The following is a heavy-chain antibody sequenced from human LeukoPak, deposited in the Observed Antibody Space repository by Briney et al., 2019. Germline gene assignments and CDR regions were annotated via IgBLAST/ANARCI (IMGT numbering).Heavy chain of an antibody. J-gene: IGHJ6*02. CDR1: GRSISSYY. CDR3: GRDTVSGYGRYYEDYYGRDV. Sequence: SETLSLTCTVSGRSISSYYWRWIRQPPGKGLEWIGHIYYSGSTNYNPSRKSRVIIAVDASKNQFSLKLSSVTAADTAVYYCGRDTVSGYGRYYEDYYGRDVGGQGTRDTVSS. D-gene: IGHD5-12*01. V-gene: IGHV4-59*01. CDR2: IYYSGST.